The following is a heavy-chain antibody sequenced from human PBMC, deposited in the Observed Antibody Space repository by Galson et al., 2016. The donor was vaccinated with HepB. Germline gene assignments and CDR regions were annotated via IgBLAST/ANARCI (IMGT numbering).Heavy chain of an antibody. D-gene: IGHD6-19*01. J-gene: IGHJ4*02. Sequence: SLRLSCAASGFPFSNYWMHWVRQAPGKGLEWVAVISYDGRKIFYADSVRGRFSISRDNSKNTLFLQMNSLRAEDTAVYYCTKTGSGWYFDYWGQGTLVTVSS. V-gene: IGHV3-30*18. CDR1: GFPFSNYW. CDR2: ISYDGRKI. CDR3: TKTGSGWYFDY.